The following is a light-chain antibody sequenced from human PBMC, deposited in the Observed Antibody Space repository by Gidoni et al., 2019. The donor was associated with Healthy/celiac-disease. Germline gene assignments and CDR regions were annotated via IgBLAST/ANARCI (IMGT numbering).Light chain of an antibody. CDR1: QRVSSY. Sequence: DIVFTQSPATLSLSPGERATLSCRASQRVSSYLAWYQQKPGQAPRLLIYDASNRATGIPARFSGSGSGTDFTLTISSLEPEDFAVDYCQQRSNWPPITFGQXTRLEIK. V-gene: IGKV3-11*01. CDR3: QQRSNWPPIT. CDR2: DAS. J-gene: IGKJ5*01.